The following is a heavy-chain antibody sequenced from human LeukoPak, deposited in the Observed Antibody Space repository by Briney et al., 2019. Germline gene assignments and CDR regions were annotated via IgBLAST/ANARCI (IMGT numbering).Heavy chain of an antibody. CDR2: ISAYNGNT. D-gene: IGHD2-21*02. CDR1: GYTFTSYG. Sequence: ASVKVSCKASGYTFTSYGISWVRQAPGQGLDWMGWISAYNGNTNYAQKLQGRVTMTTDTSTSTAYMELRSLRSDDTAVYYCAREGPYCGGDCHLNWFDPWGQGTLVTVSS. J-gene: IGHJ5*02. V-gene: IGHV1-18*01. CDR3: AREGPYCGGDCHLNWFDP.